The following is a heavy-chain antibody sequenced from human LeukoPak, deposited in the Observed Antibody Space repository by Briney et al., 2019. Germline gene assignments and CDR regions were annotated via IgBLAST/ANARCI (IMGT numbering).Heavy chain of an antibody. V-gene: IGHV3-23*01. Sequence: GGSLRLSCVASGFTFSGYTMSWVRQAPGKGPEWISAVSARGDKTYYADSVKGRFTVSRDNSKDTLFLQMISLRAEDTALYYCARDIHDSSGYYYDYWGQGTLVTVPP. D-gene: IGHD3-22*01. CDR2: VSARGDKT. J-gene: IGHJ4*02. CDR3: ARDIHDSSGYYYDY. CDR1: GFTFSGYT.